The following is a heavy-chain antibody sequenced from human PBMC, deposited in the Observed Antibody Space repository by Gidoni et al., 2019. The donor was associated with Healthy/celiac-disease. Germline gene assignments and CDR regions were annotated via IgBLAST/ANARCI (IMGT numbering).Heavy chain of an antibody. J-gene: IGHJ4*02. CDR1: GFTFSSYA. Sequence: QVQLVESVGGVVQPGRSLRLSCAASGFTFSSYAMHWVRQAPGKGLEWVAVISYDGSNKYYADSVKGRFTISRDNSKNTLYLQMNSLRAEDTAVYYCAAGIAVAGTVDYWGQGTLVTVSS. V-gene: IGHV3-30*04. CDR2: ISYDGSNK. D-gene: IGHD6-19*01. CDR3: AAGIAVAGTVDY.